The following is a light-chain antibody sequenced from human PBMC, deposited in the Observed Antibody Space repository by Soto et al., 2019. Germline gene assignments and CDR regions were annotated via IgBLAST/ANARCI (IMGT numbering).Light chain of an antibody. J-gene: IGLJ3*02. CDR1: SSDVGSYNL. Sequence: QSALTQPASVSGSPGQSITISCTGTSSDVGSYNLVSWYQQHPGKAPKLMIYEGSKRPTWVSNRFSGSKSANTASLTISGLQPEDEAEYYCCSYGVRSTYVFGGGTKLTVL. CDR2: EGS. CDR3: CSYGVRSTYV. V-gene: IGLV2-23*01.